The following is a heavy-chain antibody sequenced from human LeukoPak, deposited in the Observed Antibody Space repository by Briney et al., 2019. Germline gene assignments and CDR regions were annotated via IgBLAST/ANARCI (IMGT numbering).Heavy chain of an antibody. CDR3: AICGSSGYYLE. Sequence: PSETLSLTCAVYGGSFSGYYWSWIRQPPGKGLEWIGEINHSGSTNYNPSLKSRVTISVDTSKNQFSLKLSSVTAADTAVYYCAICGSSGYYLEWGQGTLVTVSS. V-gene: IGHV4-34*01. CDR2: INHSGST. CDR1: GGSFSGYY. D-gene: IGHD3-22*01. J-gene: IGHJ4*02.